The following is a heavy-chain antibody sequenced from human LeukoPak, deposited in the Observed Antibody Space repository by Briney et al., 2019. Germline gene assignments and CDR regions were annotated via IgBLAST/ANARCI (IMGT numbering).Heavy chain of an antibody. V-gene: IGHV4-34*01. D-gene: IGHD6-6*01. Sequence: SETLSLTCAVYGGSFSGYYWSWIRQPPGKGLEWIGEINHSGSSNYNPSLKSRVTISVDTSKNQFSLKLSSVTAADTAVYYCARVRSTPTKLRIAARRDYYYMDVWGKGTTVTVSS. CDR2: INHSGSS. CDR1: GGSFSGYY. CDR3: ARVRSTPTKLRIAARRDYYYMDV. J-gene: IGHJ6*03.